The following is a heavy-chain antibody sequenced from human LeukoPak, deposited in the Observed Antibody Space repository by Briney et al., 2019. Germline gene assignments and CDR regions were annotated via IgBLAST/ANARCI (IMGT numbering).Heavy chain of an antibody. CDR1: GFTFSTSW. J-gene: IGHJ4*02. V-gene: IGHV3-7*01. Sequence: GGSLRLSCAASGFTFSTSWMSWVRQAPGKGLEWVANIKQDGSEKYYVDSVKGRFTISRDNAKNSLYLQMNSLRAEDTAVYYCARDRWFGELSSFDYWGQGTLVTVSS. CDR3: ARDRWFGELSSFDY. D-gene: IGHD3-10*01. CDR2: IKQDGSEK.